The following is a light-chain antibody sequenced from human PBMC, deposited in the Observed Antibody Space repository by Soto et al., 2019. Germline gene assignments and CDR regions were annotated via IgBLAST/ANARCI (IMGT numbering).Light chain of an antibody. V-gene: IGKV1-5*03. Sequence: DIQMTQSPSTLSASVGDRVTITCRASQSISSWLAWYQQKPGKAPKLLIHKASSLESGVPSRFSGSGSGTEFSLTISSLQPDDFATYYCQQANTDSGTFGKVTKVDIK. CDR3: QQANTDSGT. CDR1: QSISSW. CDR2: KAS. J-gene: IGKJ1*01.